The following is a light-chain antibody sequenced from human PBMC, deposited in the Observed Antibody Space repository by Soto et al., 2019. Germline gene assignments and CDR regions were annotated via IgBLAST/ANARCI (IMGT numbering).Light chain of an antibody. CDR2: YDS. J-gene: IGLJ2*01. CDR3: QVWDSSSDHVV. Sequence: SSELTQPPSVSVAPGKRARITCGGNNIGSKNVHWYQQKPGQAPVLVIYYDSDRPSGIPERFSGSNSGNTATLTISRVEAGDEADYYCQVWDSSSDHVVFGGGTKLTAL. CDR1: NIGSKN. V-gene: IGLV3-21*04.